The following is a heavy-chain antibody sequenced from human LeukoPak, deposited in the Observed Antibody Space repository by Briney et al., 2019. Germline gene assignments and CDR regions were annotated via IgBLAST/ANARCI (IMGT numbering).Heavy chain of an antibody. V-gene: IGHV3-23*01. CDR3: VEDRPRDTCMPMDA. CDR1: GFTFSGYS. J-gene: IGHJ6*02. D-gene: IGHD2-8*01. Sequence: GGSLRLSCAASGFTFSGYSMSWVRQAPGKGLEWVAGLGRTGEYKYYADSVKGRFTISRDNSKDTVSLQMNSLRAEDSAIYYCVEDRPRDTCMPMDAWGQGTTVTVSS. CDR2: LGRTGEYK.